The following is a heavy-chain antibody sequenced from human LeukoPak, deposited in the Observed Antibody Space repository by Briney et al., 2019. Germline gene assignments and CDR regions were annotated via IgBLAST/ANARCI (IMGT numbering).Heavy chain of an antibody. V-gene: IGHV3-48*03. Sequence: GGSLRLSCAASEFTFSSYEMNWVRQAPGKGLEWVSYISSSGSAIHYADSVKGRFTISRDNAKNSLYLQINSLRAEDTALYYCAKTSGWHHDYWGQGTLVTVSS. CDR3: AKTSGWHHDY. CDR1: EFTFSSYE. J-gene: IGHJ4*02. D-gene: IGHD6-19*01. CDR2: ISSSGSAI.